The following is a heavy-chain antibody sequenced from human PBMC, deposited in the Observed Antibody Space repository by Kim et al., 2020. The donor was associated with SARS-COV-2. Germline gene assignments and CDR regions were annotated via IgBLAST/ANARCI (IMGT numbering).Heavy chain of an antibody. Sequence: GGSLRLSCAASGFTFGDYAMHWVRQAPGKGLEWVSGISWNSGSIGYADSVKGRFTISRDNAKNSLYLQMNSLRAEDTALYYCAKDIGGYDILTGYPHYWGQGTLVTVSS. D-gene: IGHD3-9*01. V-gene: IGHV3-9*01. J-gene: IGHJ4*02. CDR1: GFTFGDYA. CDR2: ISWNSGSI. CDR3: AKDIGGYDILTGYPHY.